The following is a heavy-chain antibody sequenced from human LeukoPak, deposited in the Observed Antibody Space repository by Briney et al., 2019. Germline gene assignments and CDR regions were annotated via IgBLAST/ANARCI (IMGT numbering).Heavy chain of an antibody. CDR3: ARGARDGYNYFDY. J-gene: IGHJ4*02. D-gene: IGHD5-24*01. V-gene: IGHV1-69*05. Sequence: SVKVSCKASRGTFSSYAISWVRQAPGQGLEWMGGIIPIFGTPNYAQKFEGRVTITTDESTSTVCMEMSSLRSEDTGVYYCARGARDGYNYFDYWGQGTLGSVSS. CDR2: IIPIFGTP. CDR1: RGTFSSYA.